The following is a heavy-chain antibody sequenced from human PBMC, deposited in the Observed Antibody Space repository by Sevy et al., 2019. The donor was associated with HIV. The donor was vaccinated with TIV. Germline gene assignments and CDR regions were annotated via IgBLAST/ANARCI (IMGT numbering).Heavy chain of an antibody. Sequence: GGSLRLSCAASGFTFDDYAMHWVRQAPGKGLEWVSGISWNSGSIGYANSVKGRFSISRDNAKNSLYLQMNRLRAEDTALYYCAKGVGGMITFGEPLDYWGQGTLVTVSS. V-gene: IGHV3-9*01. J-gene: IGHJ4*02. D-gene: IGHD3-16*01. CDR2: ISWNSGSI. CDR3: AKGVGGMITFGEPLDY. CDR1: GFTFDDYA.